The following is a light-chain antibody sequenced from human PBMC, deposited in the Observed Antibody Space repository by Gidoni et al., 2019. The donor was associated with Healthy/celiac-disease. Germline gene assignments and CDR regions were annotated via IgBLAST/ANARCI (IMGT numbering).Light chain of an antibody. CDR1: QSISSY. Sequence: DIQMTQSPTSLSSSAGDRVTITCRASQSISSYLNWYQQKPGKAPKLLIYAASSLHSGVPPRFSGSGSGTDFTLTISSLQPEDFAAYYCQQNYSTQYTFGQGTKLEIK. J-gene: IGKJ2*01. V-gene: IGKV1-39*01. CDR2: AAS. CDR3: QQNYSTQYT.